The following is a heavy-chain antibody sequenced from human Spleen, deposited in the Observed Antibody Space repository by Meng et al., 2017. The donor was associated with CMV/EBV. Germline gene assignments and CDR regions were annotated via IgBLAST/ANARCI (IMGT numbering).Heavy chain of an antibody. J-gene: IGHJ4*02. CDR3: AKGDDFWTAQGLYYFDY. Sequence: GESLKISCAASGFTFSSYAMSWVRQAPGKGLEWVSAISGSGGSTYYADSVKGRSTISRDNSKNTLYLQMNSLRAEDTAVYYCAKGDDFWTAQGLYYFDYWGQGTLVTVSS. V-gene: IGHV3-23*01. CDR1: GFTFSSYA. CDR2: ISGSGGST. D-gene: IGHD3/OR15-3a*01.